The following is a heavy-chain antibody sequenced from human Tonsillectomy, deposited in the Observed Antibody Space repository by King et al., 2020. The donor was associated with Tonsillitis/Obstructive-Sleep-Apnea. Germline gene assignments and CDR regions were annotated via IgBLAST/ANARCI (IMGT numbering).Heavy chain of an antibody. J-gene: IGHJ4*02. CDR2: INPNSGGT. CDR1: GYTFTGYY. D-gene: IGHD2-2*02. CDR3: ARGSIVVPAAILDDY. Sequence: VQLVESGAEVKKPGASVKVSCKASGYTFTGYYMHWVRQAPGQGLEWMGWINPNSGGTNYAQKFQGRVTMTRDTSISTAYMELSRLRSDDTAVYYCARGSIVVPAAILDDYWGQGTLVTVSS. V-gene: IGHV1-2*02.